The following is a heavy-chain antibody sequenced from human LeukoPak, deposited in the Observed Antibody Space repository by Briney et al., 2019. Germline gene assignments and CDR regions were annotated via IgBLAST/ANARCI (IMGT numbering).Heavy chain of an antibody. Sequence: PSETLSLTSGVSGGSVSSTNWWTWIRQPQGKGLEWIGEVHLDGRTNFNPSLKSRLTMSVDLSENHVSLKLTSVTAADTAVYYCAREGGFARPLDYSGQGTLVTVSS. CDR1: GGSVSSTNW. CDR2: VHLDGRT. D-gene: IGHD6-25*01. CDR3: AREGGFARPLDY. V-gene: IGHV4-4*02. J-gene: IGHJ4*02.